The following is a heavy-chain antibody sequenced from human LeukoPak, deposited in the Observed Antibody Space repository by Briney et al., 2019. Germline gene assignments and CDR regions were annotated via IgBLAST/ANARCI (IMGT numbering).Heavy chain of an antibody. Sequence: KTSETLSLTCTVSGGSISSYYWSWIRQPPGKGLEWIGYIYYSGSTNYNPSLKSRVTISVDTSKNQFSLKLSSVTAADTAVYYCARVPAFIVGARYYFDYWGQGTLVTVSS. J-gene: IGHJ4*02. CDR2: IYYSGST. D-gene: IGHD1-26*01. V-gene: IGHV4-59*01. CDR3: ARVPAFIVGARYYFDY. CDR1: GGSISSYY.